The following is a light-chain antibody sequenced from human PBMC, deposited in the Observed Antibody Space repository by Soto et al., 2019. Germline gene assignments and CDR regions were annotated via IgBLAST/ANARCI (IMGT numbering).Light chain of an antibody. CDR3: QKYSRPRT. CDR2: GGS. Sequence: DIVWTQSPGTLSLSPGERATLSCGASQSVSSTHLAWYQQKPGQPTRLLIYGGSSRATGIPVRFSGSGSETDFTLTITRLEAEDFAVYYCQKYSRPRTFGQGTKVDIK. CDR1: QSVSSTH. V-gene: IGKV3-20*01. J-gene: IGKJ1*01.